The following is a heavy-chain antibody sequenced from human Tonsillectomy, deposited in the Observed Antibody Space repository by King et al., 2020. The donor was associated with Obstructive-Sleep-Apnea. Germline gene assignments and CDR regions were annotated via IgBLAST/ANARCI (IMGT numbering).Heavy chain of an antibody. V-gene: IGHV4-31*03. D-gene: IGHD3-22*01. CDR2: MYFSGNT. CDR3: ATTGVPYDSSGYRYYYFGMDV. CDR1: GGSISSGGYY. J-gene: IGHJ6*02. Sequence: VQLQESGPGLVKPSQTLSLTCTVSGGSISSGGYYWSWIRQHPGKGLEWIGYMYFSGNTYYNPSLKSRVTISVDTSKNQFSLKLSSVTAADTAVYYCATTGVPYDSSGYRYYYFGMDVWGQGTTGTVSS.